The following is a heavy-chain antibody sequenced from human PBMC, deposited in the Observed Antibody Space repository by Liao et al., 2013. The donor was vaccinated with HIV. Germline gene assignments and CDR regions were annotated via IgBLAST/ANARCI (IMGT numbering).Heavy chain of an antibody. CDR1: GGSINSQSNF. CDR3: ARDPRRGLFYFDL. J-gene: IGHJ4*02. D-gene: IGHD3-10*01. Sequence: QVQLQASGPGVVKPSETLSLTCTVSGGSINSQSNFWGWIRQPPGKGLEWIGSIYFTGSDYYTPSLKSRATISIDTSKNQMSLHLTSVTAADTAIYYCARDPRRGLFYFDLWGPGTLVTVSS. V-gene: IGHV4-39*07. CDR2: IYFTGSD.